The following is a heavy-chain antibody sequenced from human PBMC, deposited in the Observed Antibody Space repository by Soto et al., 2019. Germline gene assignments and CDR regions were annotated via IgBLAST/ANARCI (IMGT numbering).Heavy chain of an antibody. D-gene: IGHD2-2*02. Sequence: QVQLQESGPGLVKPSQTLSLTCTVSGGSISSGDYYWSWIRQPPGKGLEWIGYIYYSGTTHYTPSLKSRVTISIETSKKQFSLNLRSVTAAETAVYYCARGAIHDYTNWGQGTVVTVSS. CDR3: ARGAIHDYTN. V-gene: IGHV4-30-4*01. CDR1: GGSISSGDYY. CDR2: IYYSGTT. J-gene: IGHJ4*02.